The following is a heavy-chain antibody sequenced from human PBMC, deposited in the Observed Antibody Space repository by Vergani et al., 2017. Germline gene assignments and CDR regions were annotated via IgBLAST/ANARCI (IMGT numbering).Heavy chain of an antibody. V-gene: IGHV3-21*01. CDR3: ARMSGDILTGYYYYYYGMDV. Sequence: EVQLLESGGGLVQPGGSLRLSCAASGFTFSSYAMSWVRQAPGKGLEWVSAISSSSSYIYYADSVKGRFTISRDNAKNSLYLQMNSLRAEDTAVYYCARMSGDILTGYYYYYYGMDVWGQGP. CDR1: GFTFSSYA. D-gene: IGHD3-9*01. CDR2: ISSSSSYI. J-gene: IGHJ6*02.